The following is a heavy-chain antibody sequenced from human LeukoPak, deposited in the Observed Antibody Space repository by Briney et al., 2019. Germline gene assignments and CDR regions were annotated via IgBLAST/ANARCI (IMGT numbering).Heavy chain of an antibody. CDR2: ISYDGGNK. D-gene: IGHD3-22*01. V-gene: IGHV3-30*03. CDR1: GFTFSSND. CDR3: ARDQTYYYDSSGYYYPTF. Sequence: GGSLRLSCAASGFTFSSNDIHWVRQAPGKGLEWVVVISYDGGNKYYADSVKGRFTISRDNSKNTLYLQMNSLRAEDTAVYYCARDQTYYYDSSGYYYPTFWGQGTLVTVSS. J-gene: IGHJ4*02.